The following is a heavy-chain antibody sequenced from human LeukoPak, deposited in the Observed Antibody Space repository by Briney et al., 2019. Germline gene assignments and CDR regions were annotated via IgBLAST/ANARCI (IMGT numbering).Heavy chain of an antibody. Sequence: SQTLSLTCAISGDSVSSNSAAWNWIRQSPSRGLEWLGRTYYRSKWYNDYAVSVKSRITFNADTPKNQFSLHLNSVTPEDTAVYFCARDHYDSSGYPKGNPFDYWGQGTLVTVSS. CDR1: GDSVSSNSAA. CDR3: ARDHYDSSGYPKGNPFDY. J-gene: IGHJ4*02. V-gene: IGHV6-1*01. D-gene: IGHD3-22*01. CDR2: TYYRSKWYN.